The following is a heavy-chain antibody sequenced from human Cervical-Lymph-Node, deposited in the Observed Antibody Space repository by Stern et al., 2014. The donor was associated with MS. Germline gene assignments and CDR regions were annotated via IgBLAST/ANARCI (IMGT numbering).Heavy chain of an antibody. CDR2: VYYSGAT. V-gene: IGHV4-39*01. Sequence: QLQLQESGPGLVKPSETLSLTCAVSGDSISSYTHYWAWIRQPPGKGLEWIGSVYYSGATYNTPPLKIPVTIPVDTSKNHFSLGLNSVTAADTAVYYCAKHACTGAACPFDLWGQGTLVTVSS. J-gene: IGHJ4*02. CDR1: GDSISSYTHY. CDR3: AKHACTGAACPFDL. D-gene: IGHD2-8*02.